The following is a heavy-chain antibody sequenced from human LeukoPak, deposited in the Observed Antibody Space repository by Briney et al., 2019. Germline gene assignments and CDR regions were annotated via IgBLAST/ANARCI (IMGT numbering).Heavy chain of an antibody. Sequence: PGASLRLSCAASGFTFSSYAMHWVRQAPGKGLEWVAVISYDGSNKYYADSVKGRFTISRDNSKNTLYLQMNSLRAEDTAVYYCARSLRQWLGSVTTSFDYWGQGTLVTVSS. CDR2: ISYDGSNK. CDR3: ARSLRQWLGSVTTSFDY. CDR1: GFTFSSYA. V-gene: IGHV3-30*04. D-gene: IGHD6-19*01. J-gene: IGHJ4*02.